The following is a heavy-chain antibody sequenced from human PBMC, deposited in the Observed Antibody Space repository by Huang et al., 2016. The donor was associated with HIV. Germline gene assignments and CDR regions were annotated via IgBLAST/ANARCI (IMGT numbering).Heavy chain of an antibody. CDR2: INGYNGYT. CDR1: GYTFTRSG. V-gene: IGHV1-18*04. D-gene: IGHD6-19*01. J-gene: IGHJ4*02. Sequence: QVQLVQSGAEVKKPGASVKVSCKASGYTFTRSGISWVRQAPGQGLEWMVWINGYNGYTNYAQKVQDRVTMTTDTSTTTAYMELRSLISDDTAMYYCARDLSLAGTKGPIFDYWGQGTLVTVSS. CDR3: ARDLSLAGTKGPIFDY.